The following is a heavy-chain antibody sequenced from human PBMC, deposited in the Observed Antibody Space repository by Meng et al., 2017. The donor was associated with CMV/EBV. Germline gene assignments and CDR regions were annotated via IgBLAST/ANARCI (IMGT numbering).Heavy chain of an antibody. CDR3: AREMAAIEDYYYGMDV. J-gene: IGHJ6*02. CDR2: ISAYNGNT. V-gene: IGHV1-18*01. D-gene: IGHD2-2*02. CDR1: GYTFTSYG. Sequence: ASVKVSCKASGYTFTSYGISWVRQAPGQGLEWIGWISAYNGNTNYAQKLQGRVTMTTDTSTSTAYMELRSLRSDDTAVYYCAREMAAIEDYYYGMDVWGQGTTVTVSS.